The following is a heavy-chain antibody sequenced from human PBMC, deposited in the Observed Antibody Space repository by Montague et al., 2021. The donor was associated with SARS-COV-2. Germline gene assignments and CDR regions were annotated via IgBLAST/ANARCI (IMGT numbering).Heavy chain of an antibody. D-gene: IGHD5-12*01. CDR1: GGSISSYY. J-gene: IGHJ6*02. Sequence: SETLSLTCTVSGGSISSYYWSWIRQPPGKGLELIGYIYYSGSANYNPSLKSRVTISVDTSKNQVSLKLSSVTAADTAVYYCARGAGRGSGYAKYYYYYYGMDVWGQGATVTVSS. V-gene: IGHV4-59*01. CDR2: IYYSGSA. CDR3: ARGAGRGSGYAKYYYYYYGMDV.